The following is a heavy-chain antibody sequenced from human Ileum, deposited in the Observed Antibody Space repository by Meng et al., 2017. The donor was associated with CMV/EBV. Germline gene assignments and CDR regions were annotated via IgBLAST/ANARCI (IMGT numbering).Heavy chain of an antibody. CDR1: GDSISGYQ. J-gene: IGHJ3*01. CDR2: IFYNGIT. Sequence: QVQLQEAGPGLVQASETLSLICTVSGDSISGYQCSWIRQPDGKGLEWLGRIFYNGITTHNPSLKSRVTMSVDTSKNQFSLKLSSVTAADTAVYYCVRGFGSRNGEAFDFWGQGTMVTVSS. V-gene: IGHV4-4*07. D-gene: IGHD3-3*01. CDR3: VRGFGSRNGEAFDF.